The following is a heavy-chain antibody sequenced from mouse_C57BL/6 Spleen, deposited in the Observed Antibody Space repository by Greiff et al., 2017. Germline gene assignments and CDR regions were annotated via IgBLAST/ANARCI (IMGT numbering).Heavy chain of an antibody. Sequence: QVQLQQPGAELVKPGASVKMSCKASGYTFTSYWITWVKQRPGQGLEWIGDIYPGSGSTNYNEKFKSKATLTVDTSSSTAYMQLSSLTSEDSAVYYWARIRYGSSYDWYFDVWGTGTTVTVSS. V-gene: IGHV1-55*01. J-gene: IGHJ1*03. CDR1: GYTFTSYW. CDR2: IYPGSGST. D-gene: IGHD1-1*01. CDR3: ARIRYGSSYDWYFDV.